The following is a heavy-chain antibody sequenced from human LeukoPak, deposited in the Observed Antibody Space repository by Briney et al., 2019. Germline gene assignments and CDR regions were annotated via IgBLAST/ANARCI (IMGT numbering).Heavy chain of an antibody. V-gene: IGHV3-30*04. Sequence: GRSLRLSCAASGFTFSSYAMHWVRQAPGKGLEWVAVISYDGSNKYYADSVKGRFTISRDNSKNTLYLQMNSLRAEDTAVCYCARELLRYFDWLSPFDYWGQGTLVTVSS. CDR1: GFTFSSYA. CDR2: ISYDGSNK. CDR3: ARELLRYFDWLSPFDY. J-gene: IGHJ4*02. D-gene: IGHD3-9*01.